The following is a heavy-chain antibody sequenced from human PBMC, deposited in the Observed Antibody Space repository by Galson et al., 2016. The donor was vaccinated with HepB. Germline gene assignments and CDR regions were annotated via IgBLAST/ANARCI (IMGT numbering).Heavy chain of an antibody. J-gene: IGHJ4*02. D-gene: IGHD2-8*01. CDR3: ARGHRYCVNGVCNYYYFDY. CDR2: INPNSGDT. V-gene: IGHV1-2*04. Sequence: SVQVSCKASGYTFINYYIHWVRQAPGQGLEWMGWINPNSGDTSSAQKFQGWVTMTRDTSISTAYMELSGLTSDDTAVYYCARGHRYCVNGVCNYYYFDYWGQGTLVTVSS. CDR1: GYTFINYY.